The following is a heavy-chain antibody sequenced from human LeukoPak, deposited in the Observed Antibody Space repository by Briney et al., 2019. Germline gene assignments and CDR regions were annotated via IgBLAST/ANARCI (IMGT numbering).Heavy chain of an antibody. CDR2: IYYSGST. V-gene: IGHV4-30-4*01. J-gene: IGHJ6*02. CDR1: GGSISSGDYY. CDR3: ARDHGWFGLSYYYYYGMDV. Sequence: SETLSLTCTVSGGSISSGDYYWSWIRQPPGKGLEWIGYIYYSGSTYYNPSLKSRVTISVDTSKNQFSLKLSSVTAAVTAVYYCARDHGWFGLSYYYYYGMDVWGQGTTVTVSS. D-gene: IGHD3-10*01.